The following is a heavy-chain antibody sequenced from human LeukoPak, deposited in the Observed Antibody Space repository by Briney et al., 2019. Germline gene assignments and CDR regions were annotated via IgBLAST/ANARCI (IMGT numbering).Heavy chain of an antibody. V-gene: IGHV3-11*04. Sequence: PGGSLRLSCEASGFSFSNYFISWIRQAPGKGLEWVGYITNSGRSTSYADAVKGRFTISRDNAKKSVYLEMTDLRVEDNAVYYCAREASGNYYVFDSWGQGTLVTVSS. CDR1: GFSFSNYF. D-gene: IGHD1-26*01. CDR2: ITNSGRST. J-gene: IGHJ5*01. CDR3: AREASGNYYVFDS.